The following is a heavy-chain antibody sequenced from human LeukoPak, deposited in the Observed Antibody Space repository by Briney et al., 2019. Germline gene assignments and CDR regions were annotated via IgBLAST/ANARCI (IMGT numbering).Heavy chain of an antibody. D-gene: IGHD2-15*01. J-gene: IGHJ4*02. CDR2: IYHSGST. V-gene: IGHV4-4*02. Sequence: SETLSLTCAVSGGSISSSNWWSWVRQPPGKGLEWIGEIYHSGSTNYNPSLKSRVTISVDKSKNQFSLKLSSVTAADTAVYYCAGSPDYCSGGSCYCKNWGQGTLVTVSS. CDR1: GGSISSSNW. CDR3: AGSPDYCSGGSCYCKN.